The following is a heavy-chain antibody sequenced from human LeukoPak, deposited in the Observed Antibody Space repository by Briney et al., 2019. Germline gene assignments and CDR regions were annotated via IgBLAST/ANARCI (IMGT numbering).Heavy chain of an antibody. J-gene: IGHJ4*02. D-gene: IGHD3-3*01. CDR3: ARKGPESYYDFLSGYYFDY. CDR1: GFTFSSYS. V-gene: IGHV3-21*01. Sequence: GGSLRLSCAASGFTFSSYSMNWVRQAPGKGLEWVSSISSSSGYIYYADSVKGRFTISRDNAKNSLYLQMNSLRAEDTAVYYCARKGPESYYDFLSGYYFDYWGQGTLVTVSS. CDR2: ISSSSGYI.